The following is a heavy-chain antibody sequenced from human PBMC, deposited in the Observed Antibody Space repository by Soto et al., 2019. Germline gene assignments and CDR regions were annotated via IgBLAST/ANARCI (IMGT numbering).Heavy chain of an antibody. J-gene: IGHJ6*02. CDR3: ARDRDSSSWYYYYGMDV. CDR1: GFIFSSYS. CDR2: ISSSSSYI. Sequence: LRLSCAASGFIFSSYSMNWVRQAPGKGLEWVSSISSSSSYIYYADSVKGRFTISRDNAKNSLYLEVNSLRAEDTAVYYCARDRDSSSWYYYYGMDVWGQGTTVTV. V-gene: IGHV3-21*01. D-gene: IGHD6-13*01.